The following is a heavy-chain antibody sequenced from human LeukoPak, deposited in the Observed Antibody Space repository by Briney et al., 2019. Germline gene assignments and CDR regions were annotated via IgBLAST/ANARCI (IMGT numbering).Heavy chain of an antibody. CDR2: INPNSGGT. J-gene: IGHJ4*02. CDR3: ASWQVDIVATTFVDY. V-gene: IGHV1-2*02. CDR1: GYTFTVYY. D-gene: IGHD5-12*01. Sequence: GASVTVSCKASGYTFTVYYMHWVRQAPGQGLEWMGWINPNSGGTNYAQKFQGRVTMTRDTSISTAYMELSRLRSDDTAVYYCASWQVDIVATTFVDYWGQGTLVTVSS.